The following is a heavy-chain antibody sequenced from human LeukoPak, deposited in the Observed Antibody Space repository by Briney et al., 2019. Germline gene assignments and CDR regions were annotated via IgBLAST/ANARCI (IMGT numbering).Heavy chain of an antibody. V-gene: IGHV4-39*07. J-gene: IGHJ3*02. Sequence: SETLSLTCIVSGGSIISSSDYWGWIRQPPGKGLEWIGSIYYSGSTYYNPSLKSRVTISVDTSKNQFSLKLSSVTAADTAVYYCARIGDYHAFDIWGQGTMVTVSS. CDR3: ARIGDYHAFDI. D-gene: IGHD3-16*01. CDR2: IYYSGST. CDR1: GGSIISSSDY.